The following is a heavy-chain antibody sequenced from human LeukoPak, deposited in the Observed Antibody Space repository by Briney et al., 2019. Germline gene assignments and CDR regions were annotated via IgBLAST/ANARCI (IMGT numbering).Heavy chain of an antibody. CDR3: ARDTVTSGFDY. J-gene: IGHJ4*02. D-gene: IGHD4-17*01. CDR1: GGSISSSGYS. V-gene: IGHV4-30-4*07. Sequence: SETLSLTCAVSGGSISSSGYSWTWLRQPPGKGLEWIGYIYSSGSAYYNPSLKSRSTISVDTSKNQFFLRLSSVTAADTAVYYCARDTVTSGFDYWGQGTVVTVSS. CDR2: IYSSGSA.